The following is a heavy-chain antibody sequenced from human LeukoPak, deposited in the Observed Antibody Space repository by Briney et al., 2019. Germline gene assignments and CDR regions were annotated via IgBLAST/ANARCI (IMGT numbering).Heavy chain of an antibody. CDR2: IKHNGGEK. J-gene: IGHJ4*02. CDR3: ARDRGWCTGGYYLYHFDY. V-gene: IGHV3-7*01. Sequence: GGSLRLSCAASGFTFSSYAMSWVRQAPGKGLEWVASIKHNGGEKYYVDSVKGRFTISRDNAKNSLYLEMSSLRVEDTAVYYCARDRGWCTGGYYLYHFDYWGQGTLVTFAS. CDR1: GFTFSSYA. D-gene: IGHD2-8*02.